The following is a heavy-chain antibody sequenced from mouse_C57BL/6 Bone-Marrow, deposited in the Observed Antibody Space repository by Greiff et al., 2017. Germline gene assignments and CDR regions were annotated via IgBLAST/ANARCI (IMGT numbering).Heavy chain of an antibody. CDR2: INRDGGST. CDR3: ARHRYYGSSYGWYFDV. V-gene: IGHV5-2*01. J-gene: IGHJ1*03. D-gene: IGHD1-1*01. CDR1: EYEFPSHD. Sequence: EVQLVESGGGLVQPGESLKLSCESNEYEFPSHDMSWVRKTPEKRLELVAAINRDGGSTYYPDTMERRFIISRDNTKKTLYLQMSSLRSEYTALDYCARHRYYGSSYGWYFDVWGTGTTVTVSS.